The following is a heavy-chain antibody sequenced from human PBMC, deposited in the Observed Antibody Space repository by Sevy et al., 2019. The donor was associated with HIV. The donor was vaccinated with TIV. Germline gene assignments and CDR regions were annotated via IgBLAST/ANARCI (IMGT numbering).Heavy chain of an antibody. CDR3: AKWGGGHYDPDEIGYYFYYYNMDV. J-gene: IGHJ6*03. V-gene: IGHV3-23*01. D-gene: IGHD3-22*01. Sequence: GGSLRLSCAVSGFSFDSYGMTWVRQAPGKGLEWVSGISGSGTRTYYADSVKGRFSISRDNSKNRLYLQMNSLRSEDTGIYYSAKWGGGHYDPDEIGYYFYYYNMDVWGKGTTVTVSS. CDR2: ISGSGTRT. CDR1: GFSFDSYG.